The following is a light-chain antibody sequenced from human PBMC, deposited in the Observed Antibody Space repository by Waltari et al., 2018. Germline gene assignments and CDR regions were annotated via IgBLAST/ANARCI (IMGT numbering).Light chain of an antibody. V-gene: IGLV3-19*01. CDR2: GKN. CDR3: NSRDTSGTLWV. Sequence: SSELTQDPAVSVALRQTVRITCQGDSLRSYYASWYQQKPGQAPVLVLQGKNNRPSGNPDRFSGSDSGDTTSLTITGVQAEDEADYYCNSRDTSGTLWVFGGGTKLTVL. CDR1: SLRSYY. J-gene: IGLJ3*02.